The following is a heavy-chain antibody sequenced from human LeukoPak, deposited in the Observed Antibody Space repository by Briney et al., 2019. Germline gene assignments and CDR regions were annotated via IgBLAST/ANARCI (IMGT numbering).Heavy chain of an antibody. CDR1: GFTFNSYS. CDR3: ARDFAMIVVVYYFDY. V-gene: IGHV3-21*01. CDR2: ISGSNSYI. Sequence: GGSLRLSCAASGFTFNSYSMNWVRQAPGKGLEWVSSISGSNSYIYYADSVKGRFTISRDDSKNTLYLQMNSLRAEDTAVYYCARDFAMIVVVYYFDYWGQGTLVTVSS. D-gene: IGHD3-22*01. J-gene: IGHJ4*02.